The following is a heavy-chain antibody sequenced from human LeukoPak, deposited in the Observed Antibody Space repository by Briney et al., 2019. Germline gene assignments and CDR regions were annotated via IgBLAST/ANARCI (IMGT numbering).Heavy chain of an antibody. CDR1: GFTFSSYA. CDR3: TKSFGPVIAAAGAGTD. CDR2: ISGSGGST. D-gene: IGHD6-13*01. V-gene: IGHV3-23*01. J-gene: IGHJ4*02. Sequence: GGSLGLSCAASGFTFSSYAMSWVRQAPGKGLEWVSAISGSGGSTYYADSVKGRFTISRDNSKNTLYMQMNSLRAEDTAVYYCTKSFGPVIAAAGAGTDWGQGTLVTVSS.